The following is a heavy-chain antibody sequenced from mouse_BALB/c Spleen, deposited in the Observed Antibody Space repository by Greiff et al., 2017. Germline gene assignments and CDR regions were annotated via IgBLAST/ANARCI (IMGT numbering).Heavy chain of an antibody. D-gene: IGHD2-2*01. V-gene: IGHV4-1*02. CDR3: ASLWLRRDVDV. CDR1: GFDFSRYW. CDR2: INPDSSTI. Sequence: EVKVEESGGGLVQPGGSLKLSCAASGFDFSRYWMSWVRQAPGKGLEWIGEINPDSSTINYTPSLKDKFIISRDNAKNTLYLQMSKVRSEDTALYYCASLWLRRDVDVWGAGTTVTVSS. J-gene: IGHJ1*01.